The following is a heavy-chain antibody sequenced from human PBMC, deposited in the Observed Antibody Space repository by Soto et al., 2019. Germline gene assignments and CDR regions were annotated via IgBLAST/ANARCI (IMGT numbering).Heavy chain of an antibody. CDR2: INHSGST. CDR1: GGSFSGYY. V-gene: IGHV4-34*01. D-gene: IGHD3-22*01. CDR3: ARGLTQPYYYDSRMKYYFDY. Sequence: NPSETLSLTCAVYGGSFSGYYWSWIRQPPGKGLEWIGEINHSGSTNYNPSLKSRVTISVDTSKNQFSLKLSSVTAADTAVYYCARGLTQPYYYDSRMKYYFDYWGQGTLVTVSS. J-gene: IGHJ4*02.